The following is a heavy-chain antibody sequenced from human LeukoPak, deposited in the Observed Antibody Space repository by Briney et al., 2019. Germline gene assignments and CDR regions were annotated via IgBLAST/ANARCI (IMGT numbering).Heavy chain of an antibody. D-gene: IGHD2-2*01. Sequence: PGGSLRLSCAASGFTFSSYAMNWVREAPGKGLEWVSAISGSGGSTYYADSVKGRFTISRDNSKNTLYLQMNSLRAEDTAVYYCAKGVVVPAACDYWGQGTLVTVSS. CDR1: GFTFSSYA. V-gene: IGHV3-23*01. CDR2: ISGSGGST. J-gene: IGHJ4*02. CDR3: AKGVVVPAACDY.